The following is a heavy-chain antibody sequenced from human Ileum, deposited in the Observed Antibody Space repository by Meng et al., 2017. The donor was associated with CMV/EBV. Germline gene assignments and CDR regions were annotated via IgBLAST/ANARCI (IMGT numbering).Heavy chain of an antibody. CDR1: GYSFTGYF. Sequence: ASVKVSCKASGYSFTGYFMHWVRQAPGQGLEWMGWINPNSGDTNYAQNFQGRVTMTRDTSISTAYMELSRLLSDDTAVYYCARDRANAEDYWGQGTRVTVSS. V-gene: IGHV1-2*02. D-gene: IGHD2-8*01. CDR3: ARDRANAEDY. CDR2: INPNSGDT. J-gene: IGHJ4*02.